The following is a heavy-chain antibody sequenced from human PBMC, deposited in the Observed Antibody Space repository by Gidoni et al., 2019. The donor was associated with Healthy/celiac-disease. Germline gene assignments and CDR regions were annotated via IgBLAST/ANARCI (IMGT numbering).Heavy chain of an antibody. J-gene: IGHJ6*03. CDR3: ARSGDYGDYYYYYYYMDV. V-gene: IGHV1-69*06. CDR2: IIPIFGTA. CDR1: GGTFSSYA. D-gene: IGHD4-17*01. Sequence: QVQLVQSGAEVKKPGSSVKVSCKASGGTFSSYAISWVRQAPGQGLEWMGGIIPIFGTATYAQKFQGRVTITADKSTSTAYMELSSLRSEDTAVYYCARSGDYGDYYYYYYYMDVWGKGTTVTVSS.